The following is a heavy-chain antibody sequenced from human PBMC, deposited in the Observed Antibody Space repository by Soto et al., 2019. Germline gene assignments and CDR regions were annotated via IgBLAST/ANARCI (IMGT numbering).Heavy chain of an antibody. CDR2: INHSGST. Sequence: QVQLQQWGAGLLKPSETLSLTCAVYGGSFSGYYWSWIRQPPGKGLEWIGEINHSGSTHYNPSLKSRVTISVDTSKNQFSLKLSSVTAADAAVYYCARRFRNDSRGTFDYWGQGTLVTVSS. CDR1: GGSFSGYY. D-gene: IGHD1-1*01. CDR3: ARRFRNDSRGTFDY. V-gene: IGHV4-34*01. J-gene: IGHJ4*02.